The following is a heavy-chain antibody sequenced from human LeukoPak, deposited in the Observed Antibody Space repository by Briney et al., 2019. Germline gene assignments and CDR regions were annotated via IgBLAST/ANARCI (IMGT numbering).Heavy chain of an antibody. D-gene: IGHD3-10*01. J-gene: IGHJ3*02. CDR1: GFTFSNYA. CDR3: ARVGITMVRGVRDAFDI. Sequence: GGSLRLSCAASGFTFSNYAMSWVRQAPGKGLEWVSSISSSSSYIYYADSVKGRFTISRDNAKNSLYLQMNSLRAEDTAVYYCARVGITMVRGVRDAFDIWGQGTMVTVSS. CDR2: ISSSSSYI. V-gene: IGHV3-21*01.